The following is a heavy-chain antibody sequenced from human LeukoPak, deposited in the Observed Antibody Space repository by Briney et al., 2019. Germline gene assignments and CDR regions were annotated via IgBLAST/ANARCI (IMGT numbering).Heavy chain of an antibody. CDR3: ARQGIAAAGTSGWFEP. V-gene: IGHV4-39*01. CDR1: GGSISSSSYY. J-gene: IGHJ5*02. Sequence: SETLSLTCTVSGGSISSSSYYWGWIRQPPGKGLEWIGSIYYSGSTYYNPSLKSRVTISVDTSKNQFSLKLSSVTAADTAVYYCARQGIAAAGTSGWFEPWGQGTLVTVSS. CDR2: IYYSGST. D-gene: IGHD6-13*01.